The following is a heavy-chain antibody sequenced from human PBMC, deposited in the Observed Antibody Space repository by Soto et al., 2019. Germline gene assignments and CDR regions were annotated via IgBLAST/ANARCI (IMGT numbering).Heavy chain of an antibody. J-gene: IGHJ4*02. D-gene: IGHD1-1*01. CDR3: ARGLGTVSK. V-gene: IGHV4-34*01. Sequence: PSETLSLTCAVYGGSFSGYYWSWIRQPPGKGLEWIGEINHSGSTNYNPSLKSRVTISVDTSKNQFSLKLSSVTAADTAVYYCARGLGTVSKWGQGTLVTVSS. CDR1: GGSFSGYY. CDR2: INHSGST.